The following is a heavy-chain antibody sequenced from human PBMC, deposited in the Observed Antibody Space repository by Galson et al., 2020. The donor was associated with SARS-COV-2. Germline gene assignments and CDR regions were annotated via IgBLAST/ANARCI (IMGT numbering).Heavy chain of an antibody. CDR1: GDSISSSAYY. CDR3: ARHKLSGRYPDYFDY. J-gene: IGHJ4*02. Sequence: SETLSLTCTVSGDSISSSAYYWGWIRQPPGKGLEWLGSIYYSGNTYYDPSLKSRVTISVDTSKNHFSLRLSSVTAADTAVYYCARHKLSGRYPDYFDYWGQGTLVTVSS. D-gene: IGHD1-26*01. V-gene: IGHV4-39*01. CDR2: IYYSGNT.